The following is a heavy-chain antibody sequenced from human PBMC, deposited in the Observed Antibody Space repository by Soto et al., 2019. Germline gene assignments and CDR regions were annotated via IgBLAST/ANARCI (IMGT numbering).Heavy chain of an antibody. CDR1: GFSLSTSGVG. CDR2: IYWDDDK. CDR3: AHVFNSNSGSYRYFDY. D-gene: IGHD3-16*02. J-gene: IGHJ4*02. Sequence: QITLTESGPTLVKPTQTLTLTCTFSGFSLSTSGVGVGWIRQPPGKALEWLALIYWDDDKRYSPSLKSRLTITNDTSKNQVVLTMTNMDPVDTATYYCAHVFNSNSGSYRYFDYWGQGTLVTVSS. V-gene: IGHV2-5*02.